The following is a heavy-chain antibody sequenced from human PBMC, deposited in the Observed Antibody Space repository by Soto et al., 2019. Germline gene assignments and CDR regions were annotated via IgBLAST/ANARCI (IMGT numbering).Heavy chain of an antibody. D-gene: IGHD3-3*01. V-gene: IGHV2-5*02. J-gene: IGHJ4*02. Sequence: QITLNESGPTQVKPRQTLTLTCTFSGFSLTTSGVGVGWIRQSPGKAPEWLALIYWDDDKRYSPSLKSRLTITKDPSKNQVVLTRADFDPADTATYYCAHRVLRTVFGLVTTTAIYFDFWGQGTPVAVSS. CDR2: IYWDDDK. CDR1: GFSLTTSGVG. CDR3: AHRVLRTVFGLVTTTAIYFDF.